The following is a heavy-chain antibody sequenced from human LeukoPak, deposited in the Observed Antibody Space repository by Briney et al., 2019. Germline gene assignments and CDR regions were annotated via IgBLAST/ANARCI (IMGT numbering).Heavy chain of an antibody. D-gene: IGHD5-24*01. CDR2: INHSGST. Sequence: SETLSLTCAVYGGSFSGYYRSWIRQPPGKGLEWIGEINHSGSTNYNPSLTSRVTISVDTSKNQFSLKLSSVTAADTAVYYCARDGYNSNWFDPWGQGTLVTVSS. J-gene: IGHJ5*02. CDR3: ARDGYNSNWFDP. CDR1: GGSFSGYY. V-gene: IGHV4-34*01.